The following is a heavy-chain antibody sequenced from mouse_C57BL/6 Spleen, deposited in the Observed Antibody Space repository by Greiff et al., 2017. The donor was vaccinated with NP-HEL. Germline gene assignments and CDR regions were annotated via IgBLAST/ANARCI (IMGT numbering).Heavy chain of an antibody. V-gene: IGHV1-66*01. Sequence: QVQLPPSGPEPVKPGASVKISCKASGYRLTSYYIPRVKPRPGQGLEWVGLIYPGSGNTKYNEKFKGKATLTADTSSSTAYMQLSSLTSEDSAVYYCARNDYSNYPYYFDYWGQGTTLTVSS. CDR1: GYRLTSYY. J-gene: IGHJ2*01. CDR3: ARNDYSNYPYYFDY. CDR2: IYPGSGNT. D-gene: IGHD2-5*01.